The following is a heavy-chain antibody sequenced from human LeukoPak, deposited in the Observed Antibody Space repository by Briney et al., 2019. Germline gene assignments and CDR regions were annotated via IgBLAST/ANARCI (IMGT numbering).Heavy chain of an antibody. CDR3: VRGLLEWLRLETYYFDY. Sequence: QTGGSLRLSCAASGFTFSSYAMHWVRQAPGKGLEWVAFIRYDGSNKYYADSVKGRFTISRDNSKNTPYLQMNSLTADDTATYYCVRGLLEWLRLETYYFDYWGQGTLVTVSS. D-gene: IGHD3-3*01. J-gene: IGHJ4*02. CDR2: IRYDGSNK. V-gene: IGHV3-33*08. CDR1: GFTFSSYA.